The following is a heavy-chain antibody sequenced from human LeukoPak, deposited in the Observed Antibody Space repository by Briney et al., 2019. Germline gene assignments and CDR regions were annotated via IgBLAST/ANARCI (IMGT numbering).Heavy chain of an antibody. D-gene: IGHD1-1*01. Sequence: GASVKVSCKASGYIFTNYYMHWVRQAPGQGLEWMGWISAYNGNTNYAQKLQGRVTMTTDTSTSTAYMELRSLRSDDTAVYYYARAARWKWNDVYFLSWGQGTLVTVSS. CDR1: GYIFTNYY. V-gene: IGHV1-18*04. J-gene: IGHJ4*02. CDR2: ISAYNGNT. CDR3: ARAARWKWNDVYFLS.